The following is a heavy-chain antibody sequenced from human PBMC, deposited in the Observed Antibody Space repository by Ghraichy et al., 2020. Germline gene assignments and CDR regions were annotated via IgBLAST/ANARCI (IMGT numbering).Heavy chain of an antibody. V-gene: IGHV3-7*04. CDR1: GFTFSSYW. J-gene: IGHJ5*02. D-gene: IGHD2-15*01. CDR3: ARVGYCSGVGCQGRDWFDP. CDR2: IKQDGSEK. Sequence: GGSLRLSCAASGFTFSSYWMSWVRQAPGKGLEWVANIKQDGSEKNYVDSVKGRFTISRDDAKNSLYLQMNSLRAEDTAVYYCARVGYCSGVGCQGRDWFDPWGQGTLVTVSS.